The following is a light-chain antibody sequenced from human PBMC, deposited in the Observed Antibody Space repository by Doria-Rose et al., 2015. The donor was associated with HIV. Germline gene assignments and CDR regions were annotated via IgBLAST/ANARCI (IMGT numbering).Light chain of an antibody. V-gene: IGLV1-40*01. CDR1: SSNIGATYD. CDR2: GNS. Sequence: QSVLTQPPSVSGAPGQRVTISCTGSSSNIGATYDVHWYQQFPGTAPKLLIYGNSNRPSGVTDRFSGSKSGTSASLAITGLQAEDEADYYCQSYDSSLTSYVFGTGTKVTVL. CDR3: QSYDSSLTSYV. J-gene: IGLJ1*01.